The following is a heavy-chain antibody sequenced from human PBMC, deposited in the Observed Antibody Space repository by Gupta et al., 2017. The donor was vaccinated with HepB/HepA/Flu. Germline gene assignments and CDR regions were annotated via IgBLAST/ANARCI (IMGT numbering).Heavy chain of an antibody. CDR3: AGNYSNSAVDV. Sequence: QVHLVQSGGGVVQPGSSLRLACAASEPLFKNFAMHWVRQAPGRGLEGEAVISSDGSNTYYGDCVKGRFTISRDNSNSTLYLQMNSLTIDYADLYFWAGNYSNSAVDVWGQGTTVTVSS. CDR2: ISSDGSNT. D-gene: IGHD3-10*01. CDR1: EPLFKNFA. J-gene: IGHJ6*02. V-gene: IGHV3-30*03.